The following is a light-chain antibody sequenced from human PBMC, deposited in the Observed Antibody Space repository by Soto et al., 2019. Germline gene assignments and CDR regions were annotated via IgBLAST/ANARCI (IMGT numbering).Light chain of an antibody. CDR1: ENIKNW. CDR3: QKYKSYPQVP. V-gene: IGKV1-5*01. Sequence: DVQMTQSPSPLTASVGDRVTITCRSSENIKNWLAWYQQKPGKAPKLLIYDASSLESGVPSRFSGSGSGTEFTLTISSLQPDDFATYYCQKYKSYPQVPFGQGTKVDI. CDR2: DAS. J-gene: IGKJ1*01.